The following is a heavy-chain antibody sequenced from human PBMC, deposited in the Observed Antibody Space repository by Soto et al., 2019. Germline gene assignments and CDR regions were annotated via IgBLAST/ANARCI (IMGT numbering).Heavy chain of an antibody. CDR1: DGSISGSSYY. J-gene: IGHJ4*02. CDR3: AREGNLGRWLQPLDF. D-gene: IGHD5-12*01. Sequence: SETLSLTCTVSDGSISGSSYYWGWIRQPPGKGLEWIGSIYYSGSTYYNPSLKSRVTISVDTSKNQFSLRLISVTAADTAKYFCAREGNLGRWLQPLDFWGQGTLVTVSS. V-gene: IGHV4-39*07. CDR2: IYYSGST.